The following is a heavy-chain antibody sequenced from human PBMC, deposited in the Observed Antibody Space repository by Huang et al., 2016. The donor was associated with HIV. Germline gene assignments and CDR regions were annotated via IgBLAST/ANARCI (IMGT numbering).Heavy chain of an antibody. Sequence: QLQLQESGPGLVKPSETLSLTCTVSGGSISSSSYYWGWIRQPPGKGLEWIGTIYFSGGTDYNPSRKGRVTISVDTSKNQFSLKLSSVTAADTAVYYCARHERWAMVRGVPQWGFDYWGQGTLVTVSS. D-gene: IGHD3-10*01. CDR2: IYFSGGT. V-gene: IGHV4-39*01. J-gene: IGHJ4*02. CDR3: ARHERWAMVRGVPQWGFDY. CDR1: GGSISSSSYY.